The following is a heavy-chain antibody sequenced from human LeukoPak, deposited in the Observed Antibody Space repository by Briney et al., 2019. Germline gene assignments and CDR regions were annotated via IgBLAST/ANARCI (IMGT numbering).Heavy chain of an antibody. CDR1: GFSFTSYA. J-gene: IGHJ2*01. Sequence: GGSLRLSCAASGFSFTSYAMHWVRQAPGKGLEWVAVISFDGNHKYYADSVKGQFIISRDNSKTTVYLQMNSLSTEDTAVYFCARGGEGSIGIDYYFFDLWGRGTLVTVSS. V-gene: IGHV3-30*04. CDR3: ARGGEGSIGIDYYFFDL. D-gene: IGHD2/OR15-2a*01. CDR2: ISFDGNHK.